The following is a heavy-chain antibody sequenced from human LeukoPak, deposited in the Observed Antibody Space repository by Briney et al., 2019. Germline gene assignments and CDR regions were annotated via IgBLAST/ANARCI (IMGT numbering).Heavy chain of an antibody. CDR3: AKGSGYDVDY. V-gene: IGHV3-30*02. Sequence: GSLRLSRAASGFTFSSYGMHWVRQAPGKGLEWVAFIRYDGSNKYYADSVKGRFTISRDNAKNTLYLQMNSLRAEDTAVYYCAKGSGYDVDYWGQGTLVTVSS. CDR1: GFTFSSYG. D-gene: IGHD5-12*01. J-gene: IGHJ4*02. CDR2: IRYDGSNK.